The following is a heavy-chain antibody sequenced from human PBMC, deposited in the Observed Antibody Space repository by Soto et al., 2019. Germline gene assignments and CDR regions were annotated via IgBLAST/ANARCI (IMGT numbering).Heavy chain of an antibody. CDR1: GFSVTANY. V-gene: IGHV3-53*01. J-gene: IGHJ4*02. Sequence: EVQVVESGGGLIQPGGSLRLSCEVSGFSVTANYMSWVRQAPGKGLVWVSVIYSGGSTYYIDSVKGRFSISRDISKNTLYLQMHRLRAEDTAVYFCHGYGYWGQGTLVTVSS. CDR3: HGYGY. CDR2: IYSGGST. D-gene: IGHD5-12*01.